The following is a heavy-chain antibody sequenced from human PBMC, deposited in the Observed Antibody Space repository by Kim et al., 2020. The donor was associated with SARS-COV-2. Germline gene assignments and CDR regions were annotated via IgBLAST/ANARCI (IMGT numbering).Heavy chain of an antibody. CDR3: ARVGCSSTSCYYYYYGMDV. J-gene: IGHJ6*02. V-gene: IGHV1-69*13. D-gene: IGHD2-2*01. Sequence: SVKVSCKASGGTFSSYAISWVRQAPGQGLEWMGGIIPIFGTANYAQKFQGRVTITADESTSTAYMELSSLRSEDTAVYYCARVGCSSTSCYYYYYGMDVWGQGTTVTVSS. CDR1: GGTFSSYA. CDR2: IIPIFGTA.